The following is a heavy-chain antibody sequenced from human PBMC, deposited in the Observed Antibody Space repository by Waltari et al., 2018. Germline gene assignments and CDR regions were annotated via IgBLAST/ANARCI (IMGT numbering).Heavy chain of an antibody. Sequence: EVQLVESGGGLVQPGGSLRLSCAASGFTLSSYWMHWVRQVPGKGLVWVSRINPDGSTINYADAVRGRFTISRDSAKNTLYLQMNSLRAEDTAVYYCTKDTFGEYDSWGQGTLVTVSS. V-gene: IGHV3-74*01. J-gene: IGHJ4*02. CDR3: TKDTFGEYDS. CDR1: GFTLSSYW. CDR2: INPDGSTI. D-gene: IGHD3-10*01.